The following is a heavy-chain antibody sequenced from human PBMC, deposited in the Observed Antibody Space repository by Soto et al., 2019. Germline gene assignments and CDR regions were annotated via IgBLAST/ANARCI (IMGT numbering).Heavy chain of an antibody. D-gene: IGHD6-13*01. V-gene: IGHV3-21*01. CDR3: ARFGKQQLGDGL. J-gene: IGHJ2*01. CDR1: GFTFSSYS. Sequence: EVQLVESGGGLVKPGGSLRLSCAASGFTFSSYSMNWVRQAPGKGLEWVSSISSNSYYIYYADSVKGRFTISRDNAKNSLYLQMNSLRDEDTAVYYCARFGKQQLGDGLWGRGTLVTVSS. CDR2: ISSNSYYI.